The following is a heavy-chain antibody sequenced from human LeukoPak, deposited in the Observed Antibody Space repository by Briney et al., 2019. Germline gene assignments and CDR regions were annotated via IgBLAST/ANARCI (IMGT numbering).Heavy chain of an antibody. V-gene: IGHV1-2*02. J-gene: IGHJ4*02. D-gene: IGHD1-26*01. CDR2: INPNSGGT. Sequence: ASVKVSCKASGYTFTGYYMHWVRQAPGQGLEWMGWINPNSGGTNYAQKFQGRVTMTRDMSTSTVYMELSSLRSEDTAVYYCARAVGRKWELFGYFDYWGQGTLVTVSS. CDR1: GYTFTGYY. CDR3: ARAVGRKWELFGYFDY.